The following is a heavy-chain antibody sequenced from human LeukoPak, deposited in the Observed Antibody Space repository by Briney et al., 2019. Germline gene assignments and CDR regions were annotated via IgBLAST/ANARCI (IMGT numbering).Heavy chain of an antibody. CDR2: ISGSGGST. CDR1: GFTFRSYA. CDR3: AKVSWDSTVGDY. V-gene: IGHV3-23*01. J-gene: IGHJ4*02. Sequence: QAGGSLRLSCAASGFTFRSYAMSWVRQAPGRGLEWVSAISGSGGSTWYADSVKGRFTFSRDNSKNTLYLQMNSLRAEDTAVYYCAKVSWDSTVGDYWGQGTLVTVSS. D-gene: IGHD2-2*01.